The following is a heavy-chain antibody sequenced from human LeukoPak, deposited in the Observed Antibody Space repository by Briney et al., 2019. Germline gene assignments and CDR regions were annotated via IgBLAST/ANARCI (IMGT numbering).Heavy chain of an antibody. D-gene: IGHD3-9*01. Sequence: GGSLRLSCAASGFTFSSYAMSWVRQAPGKGLEWVTVISYDGSSIYYADSVKGRFTISRDNSKNTIYLQMDSLRAEDTAVYYCATPNILTGPYYYYGMDVWGQGTTVTVSS. CDR3: ATPNILTGPYYYYGMDV. V-gene: IGHV3-30-3*01. CDR2: ISYDGSSI. J-gene: IGHJ6*02. CDR1: GFTFSSYA.